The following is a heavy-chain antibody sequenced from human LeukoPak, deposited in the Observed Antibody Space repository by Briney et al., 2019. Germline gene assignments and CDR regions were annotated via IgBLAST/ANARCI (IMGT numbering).Heavy chain of an antibody. J-gene: IGHJ4*02. V-gene: IGHV4-34*01. Sequence: SETLSLTCAVYGGSFSGYYWSWIRQPPGKGLEWIGEINHSGSTNYNPSLKSRVTISVDTSKNQFSLKLSSVTAADTAVYYCAREGGDGYNPFDYWGQGTLVTVSS. CDR2: INHSGST. CDR1: GGSFSGYY. CDR3: AREGGDGYNPFDY. D-gene: IGHD5-24*01.